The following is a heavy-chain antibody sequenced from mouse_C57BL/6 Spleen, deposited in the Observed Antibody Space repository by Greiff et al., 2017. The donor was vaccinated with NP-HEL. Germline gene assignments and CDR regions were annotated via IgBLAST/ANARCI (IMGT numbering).Heavy chain of an antibody. Sequence: VQLQQSGPGLVQPSQCLSITCTASGFSLTSYGVHWVRQSPGKGLEWMGVIWRGGSTDYNAAFMSRLSITKDNTKSQVFCKMNSLQADDAAIYYCAEIYDDSAMDGWGQGTSVTVSS. CDR3: AEIYDDSAMDG. V-gene: IGHV2-5*01. J-gene: IGHJ4*01. CDR1: GFSLTSYG. D-gene: IGHD2-12*01. CDR2: IWRGGST.